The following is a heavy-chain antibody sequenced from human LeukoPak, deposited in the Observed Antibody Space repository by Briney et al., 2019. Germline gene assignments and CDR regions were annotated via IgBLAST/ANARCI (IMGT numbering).Heavy chain of an antibody. V-gene: IGHV3-7*01. D-gene: IGHD3-3*01. CDR1: GFTFSSYW. J-gene: IGHJ6*03. Sequence: GGSLRLSCAASGFTFSSYWMSWVRQAPGKGLEWVANIKQDGSEKYYVDSVKGRFTISRDNAKNSLYLQMNSLRAEDTAVYYCARLMYYDFWSGYYKGYYYYMDVWGKGTTVAVSS. CDR3: ARLMYYDFWSGYYKGYYYYMDV. CDR2: IKQDGSEK.